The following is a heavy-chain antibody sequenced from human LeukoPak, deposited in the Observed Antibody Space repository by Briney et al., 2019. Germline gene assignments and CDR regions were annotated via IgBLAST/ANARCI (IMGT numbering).Heavy chain of an antibody. Sequence: ASVKVSCRASGYTFTSYYMHWVRQAPGQGLEWMGIINPSGGSTSYAQKFQGRVTITADKSTSTAYMELSSLRSEDTAVYYCARDECGSCSNNWFDPWGQGTLVTVSS. D-gene: IGHD2-15*01. CDR1: GYTFTSYY. CDR2: INPSGGST. CDR3: ARDECGSCSNNWFDP. V-gene: IGHV1-46*01. J-gene: IGHJ5*02.